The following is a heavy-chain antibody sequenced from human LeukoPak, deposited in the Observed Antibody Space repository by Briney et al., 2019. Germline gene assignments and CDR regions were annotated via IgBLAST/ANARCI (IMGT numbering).Heavy chain of an antibody. CDR3: ARGLNRYFTTVTPLGDY. V-gene: IGHV3-30-3*01. J-gene: IGHJ4*02. D-gene: IGHD4-17*01. Sequence: GGSLRLSCAASGFTFSSYAMHWVRQAPGKGLEWVAVISYDGSNKYYADPVKGRFTISRDNSKNTLYLQMNSLRAEDTAVYYCARGLNRYFTTVTPLGDYWGQGTLVTVSS. CDR2: ISYDGSNK. CDR1: GFTFSSYA.